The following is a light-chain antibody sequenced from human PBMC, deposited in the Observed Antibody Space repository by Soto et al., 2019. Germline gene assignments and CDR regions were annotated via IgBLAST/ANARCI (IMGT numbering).Light chain of an antibody. CDR2: GVS. J-gene: IGKJ1*01. Sequence: EIVLTQSPGTLSLSPGERATLSCRASQSVTSTYLAWYHQKPGQAPRLLIYGVSSRATGIPDRFSGSGSGTDFTLTISRLEPDDSAVYFCQHYGNFLWTFGQGTKVDIK. CDR3: QHYGNFLWT. V-gene: IGKV3-20*01. CDR1: QSVTSTY.